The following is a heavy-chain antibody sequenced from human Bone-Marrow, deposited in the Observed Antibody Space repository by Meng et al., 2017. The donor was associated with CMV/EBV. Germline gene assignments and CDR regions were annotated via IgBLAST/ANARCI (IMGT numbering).Heavy chain of an antibody. CDR3: AKEGAGLTGNFDY. CDR2: IKQDGSEK. CDR1: GFTFSSYW. V-gene: IGHV3-7*01. Sequence: GESLKISCAASGFTFSSYWMSWVRQAPGKGLEWVANIKQDGSEKYYVDSVKGRFTISRDNAKNSLYLQMNSLRAEDTAVYYCAKEGAGLTGNFDYWGQGTRVTVYS. J-gene: IGHJ4*02. D-gene: IGHD1-20*01.